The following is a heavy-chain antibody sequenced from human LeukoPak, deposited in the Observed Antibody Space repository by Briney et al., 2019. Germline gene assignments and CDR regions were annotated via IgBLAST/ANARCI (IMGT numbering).Heavy chain of an antibody. J-gene: IGHJ4*02. CDR1: GYTFTSYY. Sequence: GALVKVSCKASGYTFTSYYMHWVRQAPGQGLEWMGIINPSGGSTSYAQKFQGRVTMTRDTSTSTVYMELSSLRSEDTAVYYCARDTARRGFDYWGQGTLVTVSS. CDR2: INPSGGST. D-gene: IGHD6-6*01. CDR3: ARDTARRGFDY. V-gene: IGHV1-46*01.